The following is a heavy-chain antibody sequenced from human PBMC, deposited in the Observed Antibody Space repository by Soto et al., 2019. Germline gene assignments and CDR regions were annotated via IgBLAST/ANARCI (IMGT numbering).Heavy chain of an antibody. CDR1: GGSFSGYY. D-gene: IGHD2-2*01. Sequence: LSLTCAVYGGSFSGYYWSWIRQPPGKGLEWIGEINHSGSTNYNPSLKSRVTISVDTSKNQFSLKLSSVTAADTAVYYCARIVVVPAAIYYYYGMDVWGQGTTVTVSS. CDR2: INHSGST. J-gene: IGHJ6*02. V-gene: IGHV4-34*01. CDR3: ARIVVVPAAIYYYYGMDV.